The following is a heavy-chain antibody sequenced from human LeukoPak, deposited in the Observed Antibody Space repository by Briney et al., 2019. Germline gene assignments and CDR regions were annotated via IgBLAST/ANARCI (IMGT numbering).Heavy chain of an antibody. V-gene: IGHV3-21*01. CDR3: ARAGRARSCYFDY. J-gene: IGHJ4*02. Sequence: PGGSLRLSCAASGFTFSSYSVNWVRQAPGKGLEWVSSISSSSSYIYYADSVKGRFTISRDNAKNSLYLQMNSLRAEDTAVYYCARAGRARSCYFDYWGQGTLVTVSS. D-gene: IGHD2-15*01. CDR2: ISSSSSYI. CDR1: GFTFSSYS.